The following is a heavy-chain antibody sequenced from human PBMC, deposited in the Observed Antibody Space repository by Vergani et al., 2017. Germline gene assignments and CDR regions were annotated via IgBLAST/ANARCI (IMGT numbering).Heavy chain of an antibody. V-gene: IGHV3-23*04. J-gene: IGHJ4*02. CDR1: GFTFSSYA. CDR3: ARDWGIVGATLDY. CDR2: ISGSGGST. D-gene: IGHD1-26*01. Sequence: EVQLVESGGGLVKPGGSLRLSCAASGFTFSSYAMSWVRQAPGKGLEWVSAISGSGGSTYYADSVKGRFTISRDNAKNSLYLQMNSLRAEDTAVYYCARDWGIVGATLDYWGQGTLVTVSS.